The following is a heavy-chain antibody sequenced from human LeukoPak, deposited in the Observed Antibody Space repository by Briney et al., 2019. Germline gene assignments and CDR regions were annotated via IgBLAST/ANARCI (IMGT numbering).Heavy chain of an antibody. CDR1: GGSISSSSYY. D-gene: IGHD3-16*02. V-gene: IGHV4-39*07. Sequence: PSETLSLTCTVSGGSISSSSYYWGWIRQPPGKGLEWIGSIYYSGSTYYNPSLKSRVTISVDTSKNQFSLKLSSVTAADTAVYYCARSLRDAYYYYMDVWGKGTTVIVSS. J-gene: IGHJ6*03. CDR2: IYYSGST. CDR3: ARSLRDAYYYYMDV.